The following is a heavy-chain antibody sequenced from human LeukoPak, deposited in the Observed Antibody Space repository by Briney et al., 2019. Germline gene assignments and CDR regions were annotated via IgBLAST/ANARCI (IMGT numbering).Heavy chain of an antibody. D-gene: IGHD6-13*01. V-gene: IGHV3-23*01. J-gene: IGHJ6*03. Sequence: PGGSLRLSCAASGFTFSSYAMSWVRQAPGKGLEWVSAIGGSGGSTYYADSVKGRFTISRDNPKKTLYLQMDSLRAEDTAVYYCAKADYQESVYSSSWSERDYYYYMDVWGKGTTVTVSS. CDR1: GFTFSSYA. CDR3: AKADYQESVYSSSWSERDYYYYMDV. CDR2: IGGSGGST.